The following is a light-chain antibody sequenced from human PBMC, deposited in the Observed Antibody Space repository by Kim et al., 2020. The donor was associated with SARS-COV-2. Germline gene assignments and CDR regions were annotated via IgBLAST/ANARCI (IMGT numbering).Light chain of an antibody. CDR2: QDS. CDR3: QAWDSSTAV. V-gene: IGLV3-1*01. CDR1: KLGDKY. J-gene: IGLJ3*02. Sequence: SVSPGQTASITCSGDKLGDKYACWYQQKAGQSPVLVIYQDSKRPSGIPERFSRSNSGNTATLTISGTQAMDEADYYCQAWDSSTAVFGGGTQLTVL.